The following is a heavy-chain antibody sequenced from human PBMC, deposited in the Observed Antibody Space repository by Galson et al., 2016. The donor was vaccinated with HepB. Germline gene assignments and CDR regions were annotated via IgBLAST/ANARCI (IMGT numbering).Heavy chain of an antibody. CDR3: AKGYGIFDY. D-gene: IGHD1-1*01. CDR1: GFTFSIYD. Sequence: SLRLSCAASGFTFSIYDMSWVRQAPGKGLEWVSTISGSGSGGTTYYADSVRGRFIISRDNSKNTLQLQMNILSAEDTAVFYCAKGYGIFDYWGQGTLVTVSS. J-gene: IGHJ4*02. V-gene: IGHV3-23*01. CDR2: ISGSGSGGTT.